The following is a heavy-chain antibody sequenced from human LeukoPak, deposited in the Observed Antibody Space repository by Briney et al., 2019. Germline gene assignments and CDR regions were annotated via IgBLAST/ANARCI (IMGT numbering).Heavy chain of an antibody. CDR2: FDPEDGET. D-gene: IGHD5-12*01. J-gene: IGHJ6*02. CDR1: GHTLTELS. CDR3: ATATFQWLRSYYYYYGMDV. V-gene: IGHV1-24*01. Sequence: GASVKVSCKVSGHTLTELSMHWVRQAPGKGLEWMGGFDPEDGETIYAQKFQGRVTMTEDTSTDTAYMELSSLRSEDTAVYYCATATFQWLRSYYYYYGMDVWGQGTTVTVSS.